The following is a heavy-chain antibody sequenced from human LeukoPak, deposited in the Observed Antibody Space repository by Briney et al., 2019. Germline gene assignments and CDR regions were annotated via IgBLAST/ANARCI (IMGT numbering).Heavy chain of an antibody. CDR1: GGTFSSYA. D-gene: IGHD6-19*01. J-gene: IGHJ3*02. CDR3: ATSGYSRGWENDVFNI. Sequence: ASVKVSCKASGGTFSSYAISWVRQAPGQGLEWMGRIIPILGIANYAQKFQGRVTITADKSTSTAYMELSSLRSEDTAVYYCATSGYSRGWENDVFNIGAQGTRVTVSS. V-gene: IGHV1-69*04. CDR2: IIPILGIA.